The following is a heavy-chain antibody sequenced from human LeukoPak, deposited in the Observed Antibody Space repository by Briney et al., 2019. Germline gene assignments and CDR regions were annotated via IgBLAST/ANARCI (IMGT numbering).Heavy chain of an antibody. D-gene: IGHD3-10*01. V-gene: IGHV4-59*08. CDR2: IYYSGST. Sequence: VYIYYSGSTNYNPSLKSRVTISVDTSKNQFSLKLSSVTAADTAVYYCARLPGGFAAAFDIWGQGTMVTVSS. J-gene: IGHJ3*02. CDR3: ARLPGGFAAAFDI.